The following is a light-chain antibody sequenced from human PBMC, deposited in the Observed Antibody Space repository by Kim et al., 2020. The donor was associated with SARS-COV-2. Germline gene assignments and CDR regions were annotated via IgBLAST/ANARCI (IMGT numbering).Light chain of an antibody. CDR2: AVS. J-gene: IGKJ3*01. Sequence: ASVGGRVTITCRASQGISNYLAWYQQKPGKVPQLLIYAVSSLKSGVPSRFSGSGSGTDFTLTISSLQPEDVATYYCQQFKSAPFTFGPGTKVDIK. V-gene: IGKV1-27*01. CDR1: QGISNY. CDR3: QQFKSAPFT.